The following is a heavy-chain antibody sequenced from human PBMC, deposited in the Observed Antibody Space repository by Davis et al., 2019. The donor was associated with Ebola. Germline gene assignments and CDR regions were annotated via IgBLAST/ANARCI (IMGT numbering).Heavy chain of an antibody. J-gene: IGHJ5*02. V-gene: IGHV4-34*01. CDR1: GGSISNYY. CDR2: INHSGST. D-gene: IGHD1-26*01. Sequence: SETLSLTCTVSGGSISNYYWSWIRQPPGKGLEWIGEINHSGSTNYNPSLKSRVTISVDTSKNQFSLKLSSVTAADTAVYYCARGVGATTGWFDPWGQGTLVTVSS. CDR3: ARGVGATTGWFDP.